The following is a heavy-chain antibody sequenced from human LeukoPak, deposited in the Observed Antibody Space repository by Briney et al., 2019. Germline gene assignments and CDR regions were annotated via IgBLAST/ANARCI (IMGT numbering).Heavy chain of an antibody. V-gene: IGHV4-59*08. CDR1: GGSISSYY. CDR2: IYYSGST. CDR3: ARGDGVVVPRAFDP. Sequence: SETLSLTCTVSGGSISSYYWSWIRQPPGKGLEWIGYIYYSGSTNYNPSLKSRVTISVDTSKNQFSLKLSSVTAADTAVYYCARGDGVVVPRAFDPWGQGTLVTVSS. D-gene: IGHD2-2*01. J-gene: IGHJ5*02.